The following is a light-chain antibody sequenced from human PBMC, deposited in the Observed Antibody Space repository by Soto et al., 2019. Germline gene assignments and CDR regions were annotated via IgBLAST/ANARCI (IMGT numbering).Light chain of an antibody. CDR1: QTIGTY. J-gene: IGKJ1*01. CDR3: QQSFNFPWT. V-gene: IGKV1-39*01. CDR2: AAA. Sequence: DIPLTQSPSSLSASVGDRVTITCRASQTIGTYLNWYQQKPGKAPKLLIYAAATLQSGVPSRFSGRRSGADFTLTISGLQPEDFSIYFCQQSFNFPWTFGQGTKVEIK.